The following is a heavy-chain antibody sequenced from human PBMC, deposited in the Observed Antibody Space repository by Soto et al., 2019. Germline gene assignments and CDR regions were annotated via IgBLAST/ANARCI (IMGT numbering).Heavy chain of an antibody. CDR3: ARDGVAHTTFFCYLDY. D-gene: IGHD3-10*02. Sequence: QVQLVESGGGVVQPGRSLRLSCAASGFTFSGLGMHWVRQAPGKGLEWVAVIRYDGSNIYYADAVKGRFTISRDNSKDSLYLQMNSLRSDDTAVYYCARDGVAHTTFFCYLDYWGQGTLVTVSS. CDR1: GFTFSGLG. J-gene: IGHJ4*02. CDR2: IRYDGSNI. V-gene: IGHV3-33*01.